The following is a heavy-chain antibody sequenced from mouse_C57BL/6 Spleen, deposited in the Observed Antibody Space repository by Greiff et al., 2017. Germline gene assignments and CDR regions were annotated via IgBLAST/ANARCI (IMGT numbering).Heavy chain of an antibody. CDR3: ARGGNSNTRYFDV. V-gene: IGHV8-8*01. D-gene: IGHD2-5*01. Sequence: QVTLKESGPGLLQPSQTLSLTCSFSGFSLSTFGMGVGWIRQPSGKGLEWLAPIWWDDDKYYNPALKSRLTISKDTSKNKIVLKIANVDTADTATYNCARGGNSNTRYFDVWGTGTTVTVSS. CDR1: GFSLSTFGMG. CDR2: IWWDDDK. J-gene: IGHJ1*03.